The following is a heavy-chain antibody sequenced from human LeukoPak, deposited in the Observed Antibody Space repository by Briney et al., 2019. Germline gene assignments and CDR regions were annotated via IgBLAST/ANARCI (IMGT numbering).Heavy chain of an antibody. CDR3: ARGLGSSWHYYYYMDV. CDR2: IYYSGST. CDR1: GGSISSYY. J-gene: IGHJ6*03. V-gene: IGHV4-59*12. D-gene: IGHD6-13*01. Sequence: SETLSLTCTVSGGSISSYYWSWIRQPPGKGLEWIGYIYYSGSTNYNPSLKSRVTISVDTSKNQFSLKLSSVTAADTAVYYCARGLGSSWHYYYYMDVWGKGTTVTVSS.